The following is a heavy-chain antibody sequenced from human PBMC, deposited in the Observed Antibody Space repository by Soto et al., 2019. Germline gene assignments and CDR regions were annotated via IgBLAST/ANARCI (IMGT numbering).Heavy chain of an antibody. J-gene: IGHJ6*02. CDR3: AQSAARPSDYYYYGMDV. CDR1: GFTFSSYS. D-gene: IGHD6-6*01. CDR2: ISSSSSTI. V-gene: IGHV3-48*02. Sequence: PGGSLRLSCAASGFTFSSYSMNWVRQAPGKGLEWVSYISSSSSTIYYADSVKGRFTISRDNAKNSLYLQMNSLRDEDTAVYYCAQSAARPSDYYYYGMDVWGQGTTVTVSS.